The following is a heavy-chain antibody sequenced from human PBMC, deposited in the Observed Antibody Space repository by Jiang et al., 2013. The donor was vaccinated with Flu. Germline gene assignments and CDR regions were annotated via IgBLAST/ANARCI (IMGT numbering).Heavy chain of an antibody. V-gene: IGHV2-70*11. Sequence: KPTQTLTLTCTFSGFSLSTSGMCVSWIRQPPGKALEWLARIDWDDDEYYNTSLRTRLTISKDTSKNQVVLRMTNMDPVDTATYFCARIRRGSYYEKWFDSWGQGTLVTVSS. CDR1: GFSLSTSGMC. CDR3: ARIRRGSYYEKWFDS. J-gene: IGHJ5*01. CDR2: IDWDDDE. D-gene: IGHD1-26*01.